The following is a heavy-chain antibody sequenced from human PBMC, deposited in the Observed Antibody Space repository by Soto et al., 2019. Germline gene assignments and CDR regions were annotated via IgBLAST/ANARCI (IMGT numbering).Heavy chain of an antibody. V-gene: IGHV3-9*01. CDR1: GFTYEDFA. Sequence: EVQLVESGGGLVEPGKSLRLSCVVSGFTYEDFAMHWVRQAPGKGLEWVSGISWNSASTGYADSVTGRFTISRDNAKNSLYLQMRNLTGDDTAMYYCVKDFRRYTNGLDVWGPGTSVNVSS. CDR3: VKDFRRYTNGLDV. CDR2: ISWNSAST. J-gene: IGHJ6*02. D-gene: IGHD5-18*01.